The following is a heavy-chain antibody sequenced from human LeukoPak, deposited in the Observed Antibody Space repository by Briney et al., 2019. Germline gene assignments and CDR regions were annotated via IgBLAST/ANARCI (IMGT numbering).Heavy chain of an antibody. CDR3: TRPGHTLIWDRFDP. V-gene: IGHV3-21*04. Sequence: GGSLRLSCAASGFSFLNYGMNCVRQPPGKGLEWVASISRGSDYMYYADSVKGRFTISRDNANNSLFLQMNSLRADDTGIYYCTRPGHTLIWDRFDPWGQGTLVTVSS. CDR2: ISRGSDYM. CDR1: GFSFLNYG. D-gene: IGHD3-16*01. J-gene: IGHJ5*02.